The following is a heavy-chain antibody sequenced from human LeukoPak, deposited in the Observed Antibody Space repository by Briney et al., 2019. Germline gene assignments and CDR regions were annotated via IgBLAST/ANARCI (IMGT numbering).Heavy chain of an antibody. CDR3: AKVQDSGGYYPYFDY. CDR1: GFTFGSYA. D-gene: IGHD3-22*01. V-gene: IGHV3-23*01. J-gene: IGHJ4*02. Sequence: GGSLRLSCAASGFTFGSYAMSWVRQAPGKGLEWVSTISGSGDSTYYADSVKGRFTISRDTSKNTLYLQINTLRADDTAVYYCAKVQDSGGYYPYFDYWGQGTLVTVSS. CDR2: ISGSGDST.